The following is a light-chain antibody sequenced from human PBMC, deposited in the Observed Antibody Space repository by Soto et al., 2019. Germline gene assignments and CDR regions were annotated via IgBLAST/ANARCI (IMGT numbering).Light chain of an antibody. CDR3: QQFNNWPRT. CDR2: GAS. J-gene: IGKJ1*01. Sequence: EIVMTQSPATGSTSPREIASLSCXASQSVSSNLAWYQQKPGQAPRLLIYGASTRATGIPARFSGSGSGTEFTLTISSLQSEDFAVYYCQQFNNWPRTFGQGTKVDIK. V-gene: IGKV3-15*01. CDR1: QSVSSN.